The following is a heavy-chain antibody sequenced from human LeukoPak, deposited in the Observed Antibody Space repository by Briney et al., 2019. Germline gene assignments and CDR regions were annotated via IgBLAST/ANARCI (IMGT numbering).Heavy chain of an antibody. V-gene: IGHV5-51*01. CDR2: IFCGDSDI. J-gene: IGHJ3*02. Sequence: GESLKISCKGFGFPLRNYWIAWVRQMSGEGLELMGFIFCGDSDIRYSPSFEGQVSISVDNSINTTYLQWSSLKASDTAMYYCGRKVYGDYGAFDMWGKGKMAPFSS. CDR3: GRKVYGDYGAFDM. CDR1: GFPLRNYW. D-gene: IGHD4-17*01.